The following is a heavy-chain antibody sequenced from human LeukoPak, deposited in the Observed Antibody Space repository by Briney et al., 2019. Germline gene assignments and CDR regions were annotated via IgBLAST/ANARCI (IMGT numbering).Heavy chain of an antibody. CDR1: GFTFSSYA. V-gene: IGHV3-23*01. Sequence: GGSLRLSCAASGFTFSSYAMSWVRQAPGKGLEWVSAISGSGGSTYYADSVKGRFTISRDNSKNTLYLQMNSLRAEDTAVYYCAKDPYVLLWLGELNQGYYGMDVWGKGTTVTVSS. J-gene: IGHJ6*04. D-gene: IGHD3-10*01. CDR3: AKDPYVLLWLGELNQGYYGMDV. CDR2: ISGSGGST.